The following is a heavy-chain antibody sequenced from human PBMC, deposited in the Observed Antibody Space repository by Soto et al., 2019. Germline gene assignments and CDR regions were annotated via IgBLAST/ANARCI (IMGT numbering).Heavy chain of an antibody. D-gene: IGHD6-13*01. V-gene: IGHV4-59*02. J-gene: IGHJ4*02. CDR3: ARAETSGIHYFDY. CDR1: GDSVHSCY. CDR2: VYYSGST. Sequence: SETLSLTSTLTGDSVHSCYWSSMRQPPGKGLECMGYVYYSGSTNYNPSLKSRVTISVDTSKNQISLRLKSVTAADTAVYYCARAETSGIHYFDYWGQGSMVTVSS.